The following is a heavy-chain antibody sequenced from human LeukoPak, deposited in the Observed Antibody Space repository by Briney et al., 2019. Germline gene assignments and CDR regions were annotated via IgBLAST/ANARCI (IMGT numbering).Heavy chain of an antibody. V-gene: IGHV1-3*01. CDR1: GYTFTNYA. CDR3: ARVGYCSGGSCYGLDY. Sequence: ASVKVSCKASGYTFTNYAMHWVRQAPGQRLEWMGWINAGNGNTKYSQKFQGRVTITRDTSASTAYMELSSLRSEDTAVYYCARVGYCSGGSCYGLDYWGQGTLVTVSS. D-gene: IGHD2-15*01. J-gene: IGHJ4*02. CDR2: INAGNGNT.